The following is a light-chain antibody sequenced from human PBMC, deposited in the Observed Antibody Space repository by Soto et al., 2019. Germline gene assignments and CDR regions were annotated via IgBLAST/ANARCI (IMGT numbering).Light chain of an antibody. J-gene: IGLJ2*01. Sequence: QSVLTQPASVSGSPGQSITISCTGSTSDVGGYNYVSWYQQHPGKAPKLMIYDVSTRPSGVSIRFSGSKSGNTASLTISGLQAEDGADYYCNSFSSSSTVVFGGGTKVTVL. CDR1: TSDVGGYNY. CDR2: DVS. CDR3: NSFSSSSTVV. V-gene: IGLV2-14*01.